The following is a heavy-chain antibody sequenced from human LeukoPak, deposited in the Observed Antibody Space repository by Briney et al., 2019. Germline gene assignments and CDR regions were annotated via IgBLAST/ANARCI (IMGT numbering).Heavy chain of an antibody. V-gene: IGHV3-48*03. D-gene: IGHD3-9*01. CDR1: GFTFSSYE. Sequence: GGSLRLSCAASGFTFSSYEMNWVRQAPGKGLEWVSYISSSGSTIYYADSVKGRFTISRDNAKNSLYLQMNSLRAEDTAAYYCARDGGVRYPYFDYWGQGTLVTVSS. J-gene: IGHJ4*02. CDR3: ARDGGVRYPYFDY. CDR2: ISSSGSTI.